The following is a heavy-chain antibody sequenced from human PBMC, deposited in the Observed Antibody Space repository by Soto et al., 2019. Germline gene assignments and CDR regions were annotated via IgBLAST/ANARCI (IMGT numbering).Heavy chain of an antibody. CDR1: GFTFDDYA. Sequence: EVQLVESGGGLVQPGRSLRLSCAASGFTFDDYAMHWVRQAPGKGLEWVSGIRWNSGSIGYADSVKGRFTISRDNAKNSLYLQMNSLRAEDTALYYCARATTVTPNWYFDLWGRGTLVTVSS. CDR3: ARATTVTPNWYFDL. V-gene: IGHV3-9*01. J-gene: IGHJ2*01. CDR2: IRWNSGSI. D-gene: IGHD4-17*01.